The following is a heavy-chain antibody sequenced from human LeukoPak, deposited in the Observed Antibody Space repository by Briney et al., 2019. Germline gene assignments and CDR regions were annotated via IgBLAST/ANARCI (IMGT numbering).Heavy chain of an antibody. J-gene: IGHJ4*02. CDR1: GFTFSSYA. CDR3: AKLKYYDFWSGYYGDY. Sequence: GGSLRLSCAASGFTFSSYAMSWVRQAPGKGLEWVSAISGSGGSTYYADSVKGRFTVSRDNSKNTLYLQMNSLRAEDTAVYYCAKLKYYDFWSGYYGDYWGQGTLVTVSS. V-gene: IGHV3-23*01. D-gene: IGHD3-3*01. CDR2: ISGSGGST.